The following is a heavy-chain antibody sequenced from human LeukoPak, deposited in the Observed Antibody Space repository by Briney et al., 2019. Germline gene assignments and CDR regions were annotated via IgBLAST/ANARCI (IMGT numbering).Heavy chain of an antibody. CDR2: FYYSGNT. CDR3: VRSIDSSSWWDWFDP. Sequence: SETLSLTCTVSGGSISSSSYSWGWIRQPPGKGLEWIGSFYYSGNTYYNPSLKSRFTISVDTSKNQFSLRLSSVTAADTAVYYCVRSIDSSSWWDWFDPWGQGTTVTVSS. D-gene: IGHD6-13*01. J-gene: IGHJ5*01. V-gene: IGHV4-39*01. CDR1: GGSISSSSYS.